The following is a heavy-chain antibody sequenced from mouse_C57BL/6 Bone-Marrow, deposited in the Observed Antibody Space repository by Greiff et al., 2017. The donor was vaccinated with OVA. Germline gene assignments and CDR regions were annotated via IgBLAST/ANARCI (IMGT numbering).Heavy chain of an antibody. CDR3: ARSAHWDFYYAMDY. CDR1: GYTFTSYW. Sequence: QVQLQQFGADLAKPGASVKLSCKASGYTFTSYWMHWVKQRPGQGLEWIGYINPSSGYTKYNQKFKDKATLTADKSSSTAYMQLSSLTYEDSAVYYCARSAHWDFYYAMDYWGQGTSVTVSS. D-gene: IGHD4-1*01. J-gene: IGHJ4*01. V-gene: IGHV1-7*01. CDR2: INPSSGYT.